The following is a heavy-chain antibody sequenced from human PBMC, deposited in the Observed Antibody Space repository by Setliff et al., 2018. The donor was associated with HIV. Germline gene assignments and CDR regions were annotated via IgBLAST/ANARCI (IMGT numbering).Heavy chain of an antibody. CDR3: ARGPPFAY. CDR2: IAYSG. Sequence: SETLSLTCTVSGGSFIGSSFQSTWIRQTPGKGLEWIADIAYSGTTMYTDYNPSLESRVIISEDTSRDQFFLKLTSVTADDTGIYYCARGPPFAYWGQGLLVTVSS. V-gene: IGHV4-39*07. J-gene: IGHJ4*02. CDR1: GGSFIGSSFQ.